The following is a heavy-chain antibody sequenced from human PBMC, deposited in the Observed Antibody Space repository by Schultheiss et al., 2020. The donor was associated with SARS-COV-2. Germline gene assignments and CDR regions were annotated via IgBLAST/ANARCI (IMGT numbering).Heavy chain of an antibody. CDR1: GLTFSSFD. Sequence: GGSLRLSCAASGLTFSSFDMHWVRQAPGKGLEWVAVISYDGNNKYYADSVKGRFTISRDDSKNTLYLQVNSLRIEDTALYYCARDGWDVGGAFDVWGQGTMVTVSS. D-gene: IGHD2-15*01. V-gene: IGHV3-30*03. CDR2: ISYDGNNK. J-gene: IGHJ3*01. CDR3: ARDGWDVGGAFDV.